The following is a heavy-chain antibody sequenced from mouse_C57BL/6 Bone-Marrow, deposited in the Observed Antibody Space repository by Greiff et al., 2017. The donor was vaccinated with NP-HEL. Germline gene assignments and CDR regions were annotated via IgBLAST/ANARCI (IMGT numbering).Heavy chain of an antibody. CDR2: IWSGGST. CDR3: ARNLRLRRDYYAMDY. J-gene: IGHJ4*01. CDR1: GFSLTSYG. V-gene: IGHV2-2*01. Sequence: QVQLKESGPGLVQPSQSLSITCTVSGFSLTSYGVHWVRQSPGKGLEWLGVIWSGGSTDYNASFISRLSISKDNSKSQVFFKMNSQQADDTAIYYCARNLRLRRDYYAMDYWGQGTSVTVSS. D-gene: IGHD2-2*01.